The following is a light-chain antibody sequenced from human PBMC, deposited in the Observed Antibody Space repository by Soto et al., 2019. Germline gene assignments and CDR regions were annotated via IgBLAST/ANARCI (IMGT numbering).Light chain of an antibody. CDR3: QSYDNSLSGSYV. CDR2: GNS. J-gene: IGLJ1*01. CDR1: DSSIGAGYD. V-gene: IGLV1-40*01. Sequence: QSVLTQPPSVSGAPGPRVTISCTGSDSSIGAGYDVHWYQQLPGTPPKVLIYGNSNRPSGVPDRFSASKSGTSASLAITGLQAEDEADYYCQSYDNSLSGSYVFGSGTKLTVL.